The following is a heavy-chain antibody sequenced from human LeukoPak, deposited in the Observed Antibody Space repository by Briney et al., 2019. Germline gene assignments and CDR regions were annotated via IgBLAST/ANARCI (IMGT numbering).Heavy chain of an antibody. V-gene: IGHV3-7*01. CDR3: ARVGLGITIFGVVKNAFDI. CDR1: GFTFSSYW. J-gene: IGHJ3*02. CDR2: IKQDGSEK. Sequence: GGSLRLSCAASGFTFSSYWMSWVRQAPGKGLEWVANIKQDGSEKYYVDSVKGRFTISRDNAKNSLYLQMNSLRAEDTAVYYCARVGLGITIFGVVKNAFDIWSQGTMVTVSS. D-gene: IGHD3-3*01.